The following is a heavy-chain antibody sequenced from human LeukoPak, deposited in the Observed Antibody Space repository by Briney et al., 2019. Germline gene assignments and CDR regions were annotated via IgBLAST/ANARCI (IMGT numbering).Heavy chain of an antibody. V-gene: IGHV4-4*07. J-gene: IGHJ5*02. Sequence: SETLSLTCTGSGFSISSYYWSWLRQPAGKGLKWIGRIYTSGGTNYNPSLKSRVTMSVDTSKNQFSLKLSSVTAADTAVDYCARERDDFWSGPDLENWFDPWGQGTLVTVSS. CDR1: GFSISSYY. CDR2: IYTSGGT. D-gene: IGHD3-3*01. CDR3: ARERDDFWSGPDLENWFDP.